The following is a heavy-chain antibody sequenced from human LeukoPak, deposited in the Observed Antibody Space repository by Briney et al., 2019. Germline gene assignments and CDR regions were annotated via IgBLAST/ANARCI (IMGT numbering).Heavy chain of an antibody. Sequence: PGGSLRLSCAASGVTFSSYAMGWVRQAPGKGLEWVSAISGSGSSTYYADSVKGRFTISRDNSKNTLYLQINSLIAEDTAEYYCAKVSGIPTRPGFFDYWGQGTLVTVSS. CDR1: GVTFSSYA. V-gene: IGHV3-23*01. CDR2: ISGSGSST. D-gene: IGHD6-6*01. CDR3: AKVSGIPTRPGFFDY. J-gene: IGHJ4*02.